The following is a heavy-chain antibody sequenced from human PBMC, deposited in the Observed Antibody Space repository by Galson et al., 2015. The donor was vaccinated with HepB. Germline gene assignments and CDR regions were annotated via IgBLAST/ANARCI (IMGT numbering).Heavy chain of an antibody. J-gene: IGHJ4*02. CDR3: ARDVGLELHLSPPDY. Sequence: SLRLSCAASGFTFSSYSMNWVRQAPGKGLEWVSSISSSSSYIYYADSVKGRFTISRDNAKNSLCLQMNSLRAEDTAVYYCARDVGLELHLSPPDYWGQGTLVTVSS. CDR1: GFTFSSYS. CDR2: ISSSSSYI. V-gene: IGHV3-21*01. D-gene: IGHD1-7*01.